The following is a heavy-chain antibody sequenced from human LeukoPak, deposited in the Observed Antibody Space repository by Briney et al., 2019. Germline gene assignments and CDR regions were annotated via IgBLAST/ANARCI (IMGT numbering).Heavy chain of an antibody. CDR1: GGSLSRYY. CDR2: IYYSGST. CDR3: ARGELWQSRYFDY. Sequence: SDALSVTCTVSGGSLSRYYWSLIRQHPGAGLEGIGYIYYSGSTNYNPSLKSRVTISVDTSKNQFSLKLSSVTAADTAVYYCARGELWQSRYFDYWGQGTLVTVSA. V-gene: IGHV4-59*07. J-gene: IGHJ4*02. D-gene: IGHD3-16*01.